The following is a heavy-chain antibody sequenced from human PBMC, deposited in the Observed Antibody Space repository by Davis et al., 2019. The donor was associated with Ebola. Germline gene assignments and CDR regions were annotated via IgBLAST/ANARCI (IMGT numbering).Heavy chain of an antibody. D-gene: IGHD6-13*01. CDR1: GGSISSYY. V-gene: IGHV4-34*01. CDR3: ARRVGSRGLWFDP. Sequence: SETLSLTCTVSGGSISSYYWSWIRQPPGKGLEWIGEINHSGSTNYNPSLKSRVTISVDTSKNQFSLKLSSVTAADTAVYYCARRVGSRGLWFDPWGQGTLVTVSS. CDR2: INHSGST. J-gene: IGHJ5*02.